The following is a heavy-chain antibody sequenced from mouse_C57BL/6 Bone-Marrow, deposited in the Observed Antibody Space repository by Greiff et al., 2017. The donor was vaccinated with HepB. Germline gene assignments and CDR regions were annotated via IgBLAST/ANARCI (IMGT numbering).Heavy chain of an antibody. CDR2: INPNNGGT. J-gene: IGHJ2*01. Sequence: VQLQQSGPELVKPGASVKISCKASGYTFTDYYMNWVKQSHGKSLEWIGDINPNNGGTSYNQKFKGKATLTVDKSSSTAYMELRSLTSEDSAVYYCARRRITTVAGDYWGQGTTLTVSS. CDR1: GYTFTDYY. CDR3: ARRRITTVAGDY. D-gene: IGHD1-1*01. V-gene: IGHV1-26*01.